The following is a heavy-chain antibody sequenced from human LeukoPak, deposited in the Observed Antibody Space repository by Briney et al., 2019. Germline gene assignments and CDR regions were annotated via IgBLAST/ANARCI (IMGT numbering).Heavy chain of an antibody. Sequence: SETLSLTCAVYGGSFSGYYWSWIRQPPGKGLEWIGEINHSGSTNYNPSLKSRVTISVDTSKNQFSLKLSSVTAADTAVYYCARDAGQDTYYYGSGRNDAFDIWGQGTMVTVSS. CDR2: INHSGST. D-gene: IGHD3-10*01. V-gene: IGHV4-34*01. CDR1: GGSFSGYY. J-gene: IGHJ3*02. CDR3: ARDAGQDTYYYGSGRNDAFDI.